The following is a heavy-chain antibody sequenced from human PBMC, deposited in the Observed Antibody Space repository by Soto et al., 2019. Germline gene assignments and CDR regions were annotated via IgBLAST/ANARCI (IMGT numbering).Heavy chain of an antibody. D-gene: IGHD1-26*01. V-gene: IGHV1-69*13. J-gene: IGHJ6*02. CDR3: ASGYGGGDYYYYGMDV. CDR1: GHTFTSYD. Sequence: SVKVSCKASGHTFTSYDINWVRQATGQGLEWMGGIIPIFGTANYAQKFQGRVTITADESTSTAYMELSSLRSEDTAVYYCASGYGGGDYYYYGMDVWGQGTTVTVSS. CDR2: IIPIFGTA.